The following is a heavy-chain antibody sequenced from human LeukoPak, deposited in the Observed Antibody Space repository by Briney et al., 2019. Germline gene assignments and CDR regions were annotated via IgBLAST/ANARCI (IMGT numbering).Heavy chain of an antibody. D-gene: IGHD3-22*01. V-gene: IGHV3-11*01. CDR2: ISSSGSTI. J-gene: IGHJ3*02. CDR1: GFTFSDYY. Sequence: GGSLRLPCAASGFTFSDYYMSWIRQAPGKGLEWVSYISSSGSTIYYADSVKGRFTISRDNAKNSLYLQMNSLRAEDTAVYYCARVAITMIARGGAFDIWGQGTMVTVSS. CDR3: ARVAITMIARGGAFDI.